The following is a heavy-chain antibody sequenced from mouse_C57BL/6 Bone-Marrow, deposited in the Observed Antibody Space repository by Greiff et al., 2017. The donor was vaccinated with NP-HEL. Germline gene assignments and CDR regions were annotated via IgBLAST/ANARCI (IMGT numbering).Heavy chain of an antibody. J-gene: IGHJ2*01. Sequence: EVQVVESGGDLVKPGGSLKLSCAASGFTFSSYGMSWVRQTPDKRLEWVATISSGGSYTYYPDSVKGRFTISRDNAKNTLYLQMSSLKSEDTAMYYCARRPSTHYVDYWGQGTTLTVSS. CDR2: ISSGGSYT. D-gene: IGHD2-1*01. CDR1: GFTFSSYG. V-gene: IGHV5-6*01. CDR3: ARRPSTHYVDY.